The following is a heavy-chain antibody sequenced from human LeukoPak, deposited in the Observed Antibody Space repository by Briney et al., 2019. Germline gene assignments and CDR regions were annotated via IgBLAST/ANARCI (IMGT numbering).Heavy chain of an antibody. CDR2: ISFDGGNI. CDR3: ARDPPFRTGWSQNFFDF. V-gene: IGHV3-30*04. Sequence: PGGSLRLSCTPSGFTFEDYAMHWVRQAPGKGLECVALISFDGGNIYYADSVKGRFTISRDNSNNMLYLQMDSLRGDDTAVYYCARDPPFRTGWSQNFFDFWGQGTLVIVSS. D-gene: IGHD6-19*01. J-gene: IGHJ4*02. CDR1: GFTFEDYA.